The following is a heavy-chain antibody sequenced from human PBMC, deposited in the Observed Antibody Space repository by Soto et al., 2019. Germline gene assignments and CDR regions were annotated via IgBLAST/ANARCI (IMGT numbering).Heavy chain of an antibody. D-gene: IGHD6-6*01. J-gene: IGHJ6*02. CDR3: ARFYSSSNRSYYYYVMDV. Sequence: PGESLKIFCKGSGYSFTSYWIGWVRQMPGKGLEWMGIIYPGDSDTRYSPSFQGQVTISADKSISTAYLQWSSLKASDTAMYYCARFYSSSNRSYYYYVMDVWGQGTTVTVSS. CDR1: GYSFTSYW. CDR2: IYPGDSDT. V-gene: IGHV5-51*01.